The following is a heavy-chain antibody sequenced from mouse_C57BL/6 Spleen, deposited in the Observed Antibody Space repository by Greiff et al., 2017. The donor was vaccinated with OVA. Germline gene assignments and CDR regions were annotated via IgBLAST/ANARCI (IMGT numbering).Heavy chain of an antibody. Sequence: QVQLQQPGAELVRPGSSVKLSCKASGYTFTSYWMDWVKQRPGQGLEWIGNIYPSDSETHYNQKFKDKATLTVDKSSSTAYMQLSSLTSEDSAVYYCATGYDGYYVYYWGQGTTLTVSS. CDR3: ATGYDGYYVYY. CDR2: IYPSDSET. D-gene: IGHD2-3*01. J-gene: IGHJ2*01. CDR1: GYTFTSYW. V-gene: IGHV1-61*01.